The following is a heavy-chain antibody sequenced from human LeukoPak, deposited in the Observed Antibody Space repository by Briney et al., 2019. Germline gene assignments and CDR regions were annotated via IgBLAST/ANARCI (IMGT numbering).Heavy chain of an antibody. CDR1: GFSFSSYS. J-gene: IGHJ4*02. D-gene: IGHD4-17*01. CDR3: AAPKNYGDYWEANY. CDR2: ISSSSSYI. Sequence: GGSLRLSCAASGFSFSSYSMNWVRQSPGKGLEWVSSISSSSSYIYYADSVKGRFTISRDNAKNSLYLEMNSLRAEDTAVYYCAAPKNYGDYWEANYWGQGTLVTVSS. V-gene: IGHV3-21*01.